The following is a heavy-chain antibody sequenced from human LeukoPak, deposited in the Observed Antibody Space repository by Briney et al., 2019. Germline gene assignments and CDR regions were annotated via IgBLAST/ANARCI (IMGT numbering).Heavy chain of an antibody. D-gene: IGHD6-19*01. Sequence: GGSLRLSCAASGFTFSSYWMTWVRQAPGKGLEWVTNIKQDGSEKYYVDSVKGRFTISRDNAKNSLYLQMNSLRAEDTAVYYCVRKTHVTGTYAFDIWGQGTVVTVSS. CDR2: IKQDGSEK. CDR1: GFTFSSYW. CDR3: VRKTHVTGTYAFDI. J-gene: IGHJ3*02. V-gene: IGHV3-7*01.